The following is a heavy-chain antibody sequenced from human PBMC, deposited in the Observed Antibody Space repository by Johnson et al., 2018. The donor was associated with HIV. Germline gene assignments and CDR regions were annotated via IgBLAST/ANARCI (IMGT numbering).Heavy chain of an antibody. CDR1: GFTFSSYW. D-gene: IGHD1-1*01. CDR2: IKQDGSEK. V-gene: IGHV3-7*01. Sequence: LLVESGGGLVQPGGSLRLSCAASGFTFSSYWMSWVRQAPGKGLEWVANIKQDGSEKYYVDSVKGRFTISRDNAKNSLYLQMNSLRAEDTAVYYCARISQHHNSDAFDIWGQGTMVTVSS. J-gene: IGHJ3*02. CDR3: ARISQHHNSDAFDI.